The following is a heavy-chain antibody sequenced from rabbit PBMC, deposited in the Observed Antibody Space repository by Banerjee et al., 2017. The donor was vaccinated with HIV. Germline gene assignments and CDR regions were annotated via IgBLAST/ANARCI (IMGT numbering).Heavy chain of an antibody. CDR2: INTSSGNT. J-gene: IGHJ4*01. CDR1: GFSFSDKYV. CDR3: ARDWAGSGGGRITFDL. V-gene: IGHV1S45*01. D-gene: IGHD4-2*01. Sequence: QEQLEESGGDLVTPGRSLTLTCTASGFSFSDKYVMCWVRQAPGKGLEWIACINTSSGNTVYASWAKGRFTISRTSSTTVTLQMTSLTAADTATYFCARDWAGSGGGRITFDLWGQGTLVTVS.